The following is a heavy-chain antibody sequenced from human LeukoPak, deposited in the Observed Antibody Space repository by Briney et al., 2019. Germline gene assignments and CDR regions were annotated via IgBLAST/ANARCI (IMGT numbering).Heavy chain of an antibody. Sequence: ASVKVSCKGSGYTFTSYGISRGRQGPGQGLEWMGWISAYNGNTNYAHKLQGKGTMTTDTYTTKDYMELRRLSSDDTAVYYCERFWVGATYFHHWGQGTLVPVSS. J-gene: IGHJ1*01. V-gene: IGHV1-18*01. D-gene: IGHD1-26*01. CDR2: ISAYNGNT. CDR3: ERFWVGATYFHH. CDR1: GYTFTSYG.